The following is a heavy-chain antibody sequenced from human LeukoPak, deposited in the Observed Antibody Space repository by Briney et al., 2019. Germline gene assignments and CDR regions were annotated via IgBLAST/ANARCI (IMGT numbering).Heavy chain of an antibody. J-gene: IGHJ4*02. D-gene: IGHD6-13*01. CDR2: ISAYNVNT. CDR1: GYTFTCYY. V-gene: IGHV1-18*04. Sequence: ASVKVSCKASGYTFTCYYMHWVRQAPGQGLEWMGWISAYNVNTNYAQKLQGRVTMTTDASTTTAYMELRSLRSDDTAVYFCARTPLKAAGGTYDYWGQGTLVTVSS. CDR3: ARTPLKAAGGTYDY.